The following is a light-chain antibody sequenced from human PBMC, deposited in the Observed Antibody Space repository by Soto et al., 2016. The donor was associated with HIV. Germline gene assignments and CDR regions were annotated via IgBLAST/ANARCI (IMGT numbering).Light chain of an antibody. J-gene: IGKJ1*01. Sequence: DIQLTQSPSFLSASVGDRVTITCRASQGISSYLAWYQQKPGKAPKLLIYAASTLQSGVPSRFSGSGSGTEFTLTISSLQPEDFATYYCLQYNGYPWTFGQGTKVEI. CDR3: LQYNGYPWT. V-gene: IGKV1-9*01. CDR1: QGISSY. CDR2: AAS.